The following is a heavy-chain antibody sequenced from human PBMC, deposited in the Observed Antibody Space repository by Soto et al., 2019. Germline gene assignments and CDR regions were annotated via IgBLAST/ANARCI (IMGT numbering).Heavy chain of an antibody. D-gene: IGHD5-18*01. J-gene: IGHJ4*02. CDR1: GFTVSSNY. CDR3: ARGFSYGFTYDY. V-gene: IGHV3-53*01. CDR2: IYTGGST. Sequence: GGSLRLSCAASGFTVSSNYMSWVRRAPGKGLEWVSVIYTGGSTNYADSVKGRFTISRDSSKNTLYLQMNSLRAEDTAVYYCARGFSYGFTYDYWGQGTPVTVSS.